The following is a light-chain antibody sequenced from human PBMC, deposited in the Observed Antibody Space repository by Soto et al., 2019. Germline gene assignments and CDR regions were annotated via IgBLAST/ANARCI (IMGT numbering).Light chain of an antibody. J-gene: IGKJ4*01. V-gene: IGKV3-20*01. CDR1: QSVSSSY. Sequence: EIVLTQSPGTLSLSPGERATLSCRASQSVSSSYLAWYQQKPGQAPRQLIYGASSRATGIPDRFSGSGSGTDCTLTITRLEPEHFAVYYCQHYRTSFGGGTRVEIQ. CDR2: GAS. CDR3: QHYRTS.